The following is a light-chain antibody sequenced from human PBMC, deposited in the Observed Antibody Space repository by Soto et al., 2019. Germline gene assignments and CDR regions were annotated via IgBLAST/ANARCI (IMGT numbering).Light chain of an antibody. V-gene: IGKV3-15*01. CDR2: GAS. Sequence: EIVLAQSPATLSVSTGEGATLSCRAGQSVSSNLAWYQQKPGQAPRLLIYGASTRATDIPARFSGSGSGTDFTLTISNLQPEDFATYYCQQSYSTPRTFGQGTKVDI. CDR3: QQSYSTPRT. CDR1: QSVSSN. J-gene: IGKJ1*01.